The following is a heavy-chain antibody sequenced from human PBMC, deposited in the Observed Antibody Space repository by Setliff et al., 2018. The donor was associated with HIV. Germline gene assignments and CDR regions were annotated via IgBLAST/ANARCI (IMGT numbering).Heavy chain of an antibody. J-gene: IGHJ6*03. D-gene: IGHD3-22*01. Sequence: SETLSLTCSVSGGSVNSYHWSWIRQPPGKGLEWIGYIYKSGTTNYSPSLKSRVTISAGPSKNQFSLKLTSVTAADTAVYYCARRRSPPSGFYSKYYMDVWGKGTTVTVSS. CDR3: ARRRSPPSGFYSKYYMDV. V-gene: IGHV4-59*08. CDR1: GGSVNSYH. CDR2: IYKSGTT.